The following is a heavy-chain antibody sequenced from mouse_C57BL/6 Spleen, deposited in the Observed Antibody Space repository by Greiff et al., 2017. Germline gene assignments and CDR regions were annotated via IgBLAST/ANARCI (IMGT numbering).Heavy chain of an antibody. J-gene: IGHJ4*01. CDR1: GFTFSDYG. CDR3: AREDYGNYDAMDY. D-gene: IGHD2-1*01. V-gene: IGHV5-17*01. Sequence: EVKLVESGGGLVKPGGSLKLSCAASGFTFSDYGMHWVRQAPEKGLEWVAYISSGSSTIYYADTVKGRFTISRDNAKSTLFLQMTSLRSEDTAMYYCAREDYGNYDAMDYWGQGTSVSVSS. CDR2: ISSGSSTI.